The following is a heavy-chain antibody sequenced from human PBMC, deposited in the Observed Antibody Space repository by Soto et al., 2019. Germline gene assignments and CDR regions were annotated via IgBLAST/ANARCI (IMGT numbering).Heavy chain of an antibody. CDR3: AKVGYAGSGSFYNPYFDY. Sequence: GGSLRLSCAASGFTFSSYAMTWVRQAPGKGLEWVSIISGSGVSIYYADSVKGRFTISRDNSKNTVYLQMNNLRAEDTAVYYYAKVGYAGSGSFYNPYFDYWGQGTQVTVSS. CDR2: ISGSGVSI. J-gene: IGHJ4*02. D-gene: IGHD3-10*01. V-gene: IGHV3-23*01. CDR1: GFTFSSYA.